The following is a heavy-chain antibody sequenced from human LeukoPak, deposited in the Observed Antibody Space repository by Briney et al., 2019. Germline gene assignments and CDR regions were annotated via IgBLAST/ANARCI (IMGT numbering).Heavy chain of an antibody. D-gene: IGHD6-19*01. Sequence: GGSLRLSCAASGFTFSSSAMHWVRQAPGKGLEWVAVISYDGSSKYYADSVKGRFIISRDNSENTLYLQMNSLRPEDTAVYYCARVRQWLGTWVDYWGQGTLVTVSS. V-gene: IGHV3-30-3*01. CDR1: GFTFSSSA. CDR2: ISYDGSSK. J-gene: IGHJ4*02. CDR3: ARVRQWLGTWVDY.